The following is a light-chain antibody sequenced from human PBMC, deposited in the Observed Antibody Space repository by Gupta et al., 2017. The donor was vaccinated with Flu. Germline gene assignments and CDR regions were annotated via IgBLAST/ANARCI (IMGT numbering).Light chain of an antibody. CDR3: QVWHISSDHLRV. CDR2: ADS. V-gene: IGLV3-21*02. J-gene: IGLJ3*02. CDR1: NIGNNS. Sequence: SYVLTQPPLVSAAPGHTTTIPCGGDNIGNNSVHWYQQKPGQAPVLVVYADSDRPSGIPERISGSNSGKTATLTINKVEAGDEADYYCQVWHISSDHLRVFGGGTKLTVL.